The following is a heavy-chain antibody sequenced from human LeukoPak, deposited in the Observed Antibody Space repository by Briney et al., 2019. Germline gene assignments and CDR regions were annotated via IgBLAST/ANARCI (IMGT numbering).Heavy chain of an antibody. CDR3: ANYYYDSSGYSDAFDI. V-gene: IGHV3-30*18. Sequence: PGGSLRLSCAASGFTFSSYGMHWVRQAPGKGLEWVAVISYDGSNKYYAGSVKGRFTISRDNSKNTLYLQMNSLRAEDTAVYYCANYYYDSSGYSDAFDIWGQGTMVTVSS. CDR1: GFTFSSYG. CDR2: ISYDGSNK. D-gene: IGHD3-22*01. J-gene: IGHJ3*02.